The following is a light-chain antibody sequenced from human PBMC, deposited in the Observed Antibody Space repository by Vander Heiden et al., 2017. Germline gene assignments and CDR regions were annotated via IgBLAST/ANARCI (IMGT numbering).Light chain of an antibody. V-gene: IGLV3-19*01. J-gene: IGLJ3*02. CDR2: GKN. Sequence: SSELPHYLAVSVGLGPTVRITCQGDSIGSYYASWYQQKPGQAPVLVIYGKNNRPSGIPDRFSGSSSGNSASLTITGAQAEDEADYYCNSRDSSGNHLWVFGGGTKLTVL. CDR3: NSRDSSGNHLWV. CDR1: SIGSYY.